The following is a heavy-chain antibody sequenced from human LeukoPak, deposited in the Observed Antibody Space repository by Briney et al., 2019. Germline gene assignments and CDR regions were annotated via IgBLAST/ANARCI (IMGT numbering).Heavy chain of an antibody. D-gene: IGHD3-22*01. J-gene: IGHJ3*02. CDR3: AGCMIVVVCEAFDI. Sequence: ASVKVSCKASGYTFTSYGISWARQAPGQGLEWMGWISAYNGNTNYAQKLQGRVTMTTDTSTSTAYMELRSVRSDDTAVYYCAGCMIVVVCEAFDIWGQGKMATVPS. CDR2: ISAYNGNT. CDR1: GYTFTSYG. V-gene: IGHV1-18*01.